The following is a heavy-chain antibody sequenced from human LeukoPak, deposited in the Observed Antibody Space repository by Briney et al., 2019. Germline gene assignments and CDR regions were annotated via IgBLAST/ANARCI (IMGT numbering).Heavy chain of an antibody. Sequence: SQTLSLACAISGDSVSSNSAAWNWMRQSPSRGLEWLGRTYYRSKWYNDYAVSVKSRITINPDTSKNQFSLQLNSVTPEDTAVYYCASSSTSDRIYYYGMDVWGQGTTVTVSS. J-gene: IGHJ6*02. CDR3: ASSSTSDRIYYYGMDV. CDR2: TYYRSKWYN. V-gene: IGHV6-1*01. D-gene: IGHD2-2*01. CDR1: GDSVSSNSAA.